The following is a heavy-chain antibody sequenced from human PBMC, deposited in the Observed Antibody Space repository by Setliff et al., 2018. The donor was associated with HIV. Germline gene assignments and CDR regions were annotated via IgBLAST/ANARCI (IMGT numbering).Heavy chain of an antibody. V-gene: IGHV3-23*01. CDR3: AKTLPTLYPPHDYYFAMDV. D-gene: IGHD2-15*01. J-gene: IGHJ6*02. CDR2: ISGSGDST. Sequence: GESLKISCAASGFTFSSYAMSWVRQAPGKGLEWVSVISGSGDSTFYADSLKGRFTISRDNSKNTLYLQMNSLRAEDTAVYYCAKTLPTLYPPHDYYFAMDVWGQGTTVTVS. CDR1: GFTFSSYA.